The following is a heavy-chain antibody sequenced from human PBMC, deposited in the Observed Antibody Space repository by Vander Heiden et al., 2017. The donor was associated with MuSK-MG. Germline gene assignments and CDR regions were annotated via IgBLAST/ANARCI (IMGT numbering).Heavy chain of an antibody. V-gene: IGHV1-24*01. D-gene: IGHD2-2*01. J-gene: IGHJ4*02. CDR3: ATDINLPAATVY. Sequence: QVQLVQSGAEVKKPGASVKVSCKVSGYTLTELSMHWVRQAPGKGLEWMGGFDPEDGETIYAQKFQGRVTITEDTSTDTAYMELSSLRSEDTAVYYCATDINLPAATVYWGQGTLVTVSS. CDR2: FDPEDGET. CDR1: GYTLTELS.